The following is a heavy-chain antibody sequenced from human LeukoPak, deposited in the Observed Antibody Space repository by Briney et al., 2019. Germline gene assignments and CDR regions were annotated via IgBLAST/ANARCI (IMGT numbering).Heavy chain of an antibody. J-gene: IGHJ4*02. CDR1: GFSFSSYS. V-gene: IGHV3-48*01. Sequence: PGGSLRLSCAASGFSFSSYSMNWVRQAPGKGLEWVSYISSGSSTIYYVDSVKGRFTISRDNAKNSLYLQMNSLRAEDTAVYYCARLGYSYGHTYFDYWGQGTLVTVSS. CDR2: ISSGSSTI. CDR3: ARLGYSYGHTYFDY. D-gene: IGHD5-18*01.